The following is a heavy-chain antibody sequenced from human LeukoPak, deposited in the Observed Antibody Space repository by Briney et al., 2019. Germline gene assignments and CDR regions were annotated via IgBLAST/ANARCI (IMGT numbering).Heavy chain of an antibody. Sequence: GGSLRLSCAASGFTFSSYAMSWVRQAPGKGLEWVSAISGSGGSTYYADSVKGRFTISRDNSKNTLYLQMNSLRAEDTAAYYCAKNEQWLDKYYFDYWGQGTLVTVSS. CDR3: AKNEQWLDKYYFDY. J-gene: IGHJ4*02. CDR1: GFTFSSYA. V-gene: IGHV3-23*01. D-gene: IGHD6-19*01. CDR2: ISGSGGST.